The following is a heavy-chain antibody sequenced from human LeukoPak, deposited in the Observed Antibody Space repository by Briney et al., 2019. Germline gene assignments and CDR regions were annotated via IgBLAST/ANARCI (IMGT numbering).Heavy chain of an antibody. CDR2: INHSGGT. CDR1: GGSSSGYY. J-gene: IGHJ4*02. V-gene: IGHV4-34*01. Sequence: PSETLSLTCAVYGGSSSGYYWSWIRQPPGKGLEWIGEINHSGGTNYNPSLKSRVTISVDTSKNQFSLKLSSVTAADTAVYYCARGDIVVVVAALWGQGTLVTVSS. D-gene: IGHD2-15*01. CDR3: ARGDIVVVVAAL.